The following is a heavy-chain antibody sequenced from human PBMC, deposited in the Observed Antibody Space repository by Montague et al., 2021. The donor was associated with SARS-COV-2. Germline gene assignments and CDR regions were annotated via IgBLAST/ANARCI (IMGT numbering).Heavy chain of an antibody. CDR1: GFSLSTSGVC. V-gene: IGHV2-5*02. D-gene: IGHD6-19*01. J-gene: IGHJ4*02. CDR2: IYWDDDK. Sequence: PALVKPTQTLTLTCTFSGFSLSTSGVCVGWIRQPPGKALEWLTMIYWDDDKRYSPSLESRLTITKDTSKNQVVLTMTNMDPVDTATYYCAHIRHSIAVAGEFDYWGRGTLVTVSS. CDR3: AHIRHSIAVAGEFDY.